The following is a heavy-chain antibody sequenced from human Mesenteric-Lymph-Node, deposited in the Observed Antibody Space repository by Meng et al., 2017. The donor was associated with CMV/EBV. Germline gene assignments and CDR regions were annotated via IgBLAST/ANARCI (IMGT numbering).Heavy chain of an antibody. Sequence: GGSLRLSCAASGFTFSSYWLTWVRQAPGKGLEWVANIKQEGSEKYYVDSVKGRFTIYRDNGKNSLYLQMNSLRAEDTALYYCATRPRLLDYWGQGTLVTVSS. CDR3: ATRPRLLDY. D-gene: IGHD4-11*01. J-gene: IGHJ4*02. CDR2: IKQEGSEK. CDR1: GFTFSSYW. V-gene: IGHV3-7*01.